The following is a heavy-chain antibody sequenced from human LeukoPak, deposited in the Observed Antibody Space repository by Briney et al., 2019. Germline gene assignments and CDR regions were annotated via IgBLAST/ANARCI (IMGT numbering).Heavy chain of an antibody. D-gene: IGHD4-17*01. CDR3: ARDLGTLYGDRPDQNWFDP. J-gene: IGHJ5*02. Sequence: QPGRSLRLSCAASGFTFSSYAMHWVRQAPGKGLEWVAVISYDGSNKYYADSVKGRFTISRDNSKNTLYLQMNSLRAEDTAVYYCARDLGTLYGDRPDQNWFDPWGQGTLVTVSS. CDR2: ISYDGSNK. CDR1: GFTFSSYA. V-gene: IGHV3-30-3*01.